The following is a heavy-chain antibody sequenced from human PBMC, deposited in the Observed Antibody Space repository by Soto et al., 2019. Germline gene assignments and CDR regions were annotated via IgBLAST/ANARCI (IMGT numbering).Heavy chain of an antibody. CDR3: ARGRSSGYYYLDY. CDR1: GGSISSGGYY. J-gene: IGHJ4*02. CDR2: IYYSGST. Sequence: SETLSLTCTVSGGSISSGGYYWSWIRQHPGKGLEWIGYIYYSGSTYYNPSLKSRVTISVDTSKNQFSLKLSSVTAADTAVYYCARGRSSGYYYLDYWGQGTLVTAPQ. V-gene: IGHV4-31*03. D-gene: IGHD3-22*01.